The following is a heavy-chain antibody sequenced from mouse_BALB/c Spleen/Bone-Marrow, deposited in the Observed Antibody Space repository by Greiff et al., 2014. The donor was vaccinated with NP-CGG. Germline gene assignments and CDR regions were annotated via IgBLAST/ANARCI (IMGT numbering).Heavy chain of an antibody. Sequence: VQLQQSGAELVKPGASVKLSCTASGFNIKDTYMHWVKQRPEQGLEWIGRIDPANGNTKYDPKFQGKATITADTSSNTAYLQLSSLTSEDPAVYYWARYLHGHTATFDYWGQGTPLTVSS. V-gene: IGHV14-3*02. D-gene: IGHD1-2*01. CDR2: IDPANGNT. J-gene: IGHJ2*01. CDR1: GFNIKDTY. CDR3: ARYLHGHTATFDY.